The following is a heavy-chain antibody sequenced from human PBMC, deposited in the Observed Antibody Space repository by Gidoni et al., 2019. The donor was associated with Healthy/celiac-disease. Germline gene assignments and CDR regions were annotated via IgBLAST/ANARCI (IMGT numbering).Heavy chain of an antibody. D-gene: IGHD4-17*01. V-gene: IGHV4-38-2*01. CDR1: GYSISSGYY. CDR2: IYHSGST. CDR3: ASAATVTSYYFDY. J-gene: IGHJ4*02. Sequence: QVQLQESGPGLVKPSETLSLTCAVSGYSISSGYYWGWHRQPPGKWLEWSGIIYHSGSTYYNPSLKSRVTISVDTSKNQFSLKLSSVTAADTAVYYCASAATVTSYYFDYWGQGTLVTVSS.